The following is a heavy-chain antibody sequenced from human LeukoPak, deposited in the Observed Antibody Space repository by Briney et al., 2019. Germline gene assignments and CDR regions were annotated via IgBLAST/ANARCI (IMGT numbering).Heavy chain of an antibody. V-gene: IGHV3-74*01. Sequence: PGGSLRLSCAASGFTFSGYWMHWVRQAPGKGLVWVSRITNDGSSASYADSVKGRFTISRDNAKNTLYLQMSSLRAEDTAVYYCVRAGQSSSWFLYWYFDLWGRGALVTAFS. CDR1: GFTFSGYW. J-gene: IGHJ2*01. CDR2: ITNDGSSA. CDR3: VRAGQSSSWFLYWYFDL. D-gene: IGHD6-13*01.